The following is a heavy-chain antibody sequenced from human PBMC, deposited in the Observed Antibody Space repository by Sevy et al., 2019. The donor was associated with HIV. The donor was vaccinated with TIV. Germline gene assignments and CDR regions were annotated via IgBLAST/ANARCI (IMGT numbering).Heavy chain of an antibody. CDR2: ISRSGSTI. V-gene: IGHV3-11*01. D-gene: IGHD3-22*01. CDR3: ARENTMIEEPGWFDP. CDR1: GFTFSDYY. Sequence: GGSLRLSCAASGFTFSDYYMSWIRQAPGKGLEWVSYISRSGSTINYADSVKGRFTISRDNAKNSLYLQINSLRAEDTAVYCCARENTMIEEPGWFDPWGQGTLVTVSS. J-gene: IGHJ5*02.